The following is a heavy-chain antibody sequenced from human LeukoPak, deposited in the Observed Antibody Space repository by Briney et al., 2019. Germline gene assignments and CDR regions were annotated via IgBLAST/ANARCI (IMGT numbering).Heavy chain of an antibody. CDR2: INQDGSEK. D-gene: IGHD2-2*01. CDR1: GFTFDDYW. CDR3: ARGGTSGYSSTRHFWGGNYYFDY. Sequence: GGSLRLSCGASGFTFDDYWMSWVRQASGQGLEWVANINQDGSEKYYLDSAKGRFTISRDNARNSLYLQVNSLRAEDTAVYYCARGGTSGYSSTRHFWGGNYYFDYWGQGSLVTVSS. V-gene: IGHV3-7*01. J-gene: IGHJ4*02.